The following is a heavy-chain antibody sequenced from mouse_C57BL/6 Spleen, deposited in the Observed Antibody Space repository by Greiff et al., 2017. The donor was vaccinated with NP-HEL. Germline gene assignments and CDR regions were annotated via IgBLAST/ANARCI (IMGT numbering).Heavy chain of an antibody. CDR3: ARDAGYGSSYDY. J-gene: IGHJ2*01. D-gene: IGHD1-1*01. CDR1: GFTFSSYA. Sequence: EVKLMESGGGLVKPGGSLKLSCAASGFTFSSYAMSWVRQTPEKRLEWVATISDGGSYTYYPDNVKGRFTISRDNAKNNLYLQMSHLKSEDTAMYYCARDAGYGSSYDYWGQGTTLTVSS. CDR2: ISDGGSYT. V-gene: IGHV5-4*01.